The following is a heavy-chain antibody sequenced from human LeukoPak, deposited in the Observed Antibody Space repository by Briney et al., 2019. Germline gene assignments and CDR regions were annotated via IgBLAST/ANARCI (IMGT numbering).Heavy chain of an antibody. CDR1: GFTFSSYV. V-gene: IGHV3-23*01. CDR3: TGGTAYSGYGGY. CDR2: ISGTGGST. Sequence: PGGSLRLSCVASGFTFSSYVMSWVRQAPGKGLEWVSGISGTGGSTYYAASVKGRFTVSRDNSRNTIYLHMNSLRAEDTAVYYCTGGTAYSGYGGYWGQGTLVTVSS. J-gene: IGHJ4*02. D-gene: IGHD6-25*01.